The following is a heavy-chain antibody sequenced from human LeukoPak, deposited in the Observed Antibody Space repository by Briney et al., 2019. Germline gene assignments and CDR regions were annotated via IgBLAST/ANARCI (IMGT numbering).Heavy chain of an antibody. J-gene: IGHJ6*02. V-gene: IGHV3-30*04. CDR3: ASPTYGDNYYYGMDV. CDR2: ISYDGSNK. CDR1: GFTFSSYA. D-gene: IGHD4-17*01. Sequence: GRSLRHSCAASGFTFSSYAMHWVRQAPGKGLEWVAVISYDGSNKYYADSVKGRFTISRDNSKNTLYLQMNSLRAEDTAVYYCASPTYGDNYYYGMDVWGQGTTVTVSS.